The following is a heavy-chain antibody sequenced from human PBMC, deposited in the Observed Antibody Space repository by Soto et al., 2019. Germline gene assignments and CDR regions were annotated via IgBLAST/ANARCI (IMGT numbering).Heavy chain of an antibody. D-gene: IGHD6-6*01. CDR2: ISGSGGST. J-gene: IGHJ3*02. V-gene: IGHV3-23*01. CDR1: GLPISSYA. Sequence: PGVFLRLSCPVSGLPISSYAMILVRPAPGKGLEWVSAISGSGGSTYYADSVKGRFTISRDNSKNTLYLQMNSLRAEDTAVYYGAKDPDIIEARPGAFDIWGQGKRVTVS. CDR3: AKDPDIIEARPGAFDI.